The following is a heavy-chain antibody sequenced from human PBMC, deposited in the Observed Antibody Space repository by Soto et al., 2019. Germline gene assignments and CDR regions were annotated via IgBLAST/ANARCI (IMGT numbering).Heavy chain of an antibody. V-gene: IGHV3-11*06. D-gene: IGHD3-16*01. CDR3: ARNIPDFMITFGGVDY. J-gene: IGHJ4*02. Sequence: GGSLRLSCAASGFTFSDYYMSWIRQAPGKGLEWVSYISSSSIYTNYADSVKGRFTISRDNAKNSLYLQMNSLRAEDTAVYYCARNIPDFMITFGGVDYWCQGTLVTVSS. CDR1: GFTFSDYY. CDR2: ISSSSIYT.